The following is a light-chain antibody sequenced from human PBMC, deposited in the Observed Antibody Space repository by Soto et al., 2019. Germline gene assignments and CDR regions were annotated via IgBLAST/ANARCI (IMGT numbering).Light chain of an antibody. J-gene: IGKJ1*01. CDR2: GAS. V-gene: IGKV3-20*01. CDR3: HQYGDSPQT. CDR1: QTVTSGY. Sequence: EIAMTQSPATLSVSPGERATLSCGASQTVTSGYLAWYQQKPGQAPRLLIYGASTRATGIPDRFSGGGSGTDFTLTISRLEPEDFAVYFCHQYGDSPQTFGQGTKVDIK.